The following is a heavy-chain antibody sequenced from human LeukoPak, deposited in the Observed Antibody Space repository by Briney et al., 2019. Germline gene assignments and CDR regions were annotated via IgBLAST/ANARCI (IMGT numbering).Heavy chain of an antibody. CDR2: ISYDGSNK. D-gene: IGHD4-23*01. CDR3: VRDYGGNSGPGG. Sequence: GRSLRLSCAASGFTFSSYAMHWVRQAPGKGLEWVAVISYDGSNKYYADSVKGRFTISRDNSKNTLYLQMNSLRAEDTAVYYCVRDYGGNSGPGGWGQGTLVTVSS. V-gene: IGHV3-30-3*01. CDR1: GFTFSSYA. J-gene: IGHJ4*02.